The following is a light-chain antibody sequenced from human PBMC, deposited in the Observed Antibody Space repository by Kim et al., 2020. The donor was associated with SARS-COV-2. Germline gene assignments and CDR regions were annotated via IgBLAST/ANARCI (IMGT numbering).Light chain of an antibody. Sequence: QSVLTQPASVSGSPGQSLTISCTGTSSDVGPYNYVSWYQQHPGKVPKLIIYDVTKRPSGISNRFSGSKSGNTASLTISGLQAEDEADYYCNSHTSTSASVFGTGTKVTVL. V-gene: IGLV2-14*03. J-gene: IGLJ1*01. CDR2: DVT. CDR1: SSDVGPYNY. CDR3: NSHTSTSASV.